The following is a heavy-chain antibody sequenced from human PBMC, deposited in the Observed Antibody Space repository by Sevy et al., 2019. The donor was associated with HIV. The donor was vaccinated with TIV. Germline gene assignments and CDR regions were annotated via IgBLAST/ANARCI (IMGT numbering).Heavy chain of an antibody. D-gene: IGHD6-19*01. CDR1: GGSFSGYY. V-gene: IGHV4-34*01. CDR2: INHSGST. Sequence: SETLSLTCAVYGGSFSGYYWSWIRQPPGKGLEWIGEINHSGSTNYNPSLKSRVTISVDTSKNQFSLKLSSVTAADTAVYYCARASSGWYGPFDYWGQGTLVTVSS. J-gene: IGHJ4*02. CDR3: ARASSGWYGPFDY.